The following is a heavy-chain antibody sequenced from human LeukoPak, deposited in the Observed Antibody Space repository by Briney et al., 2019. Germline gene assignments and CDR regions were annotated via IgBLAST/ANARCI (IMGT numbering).Heavy chain of an antibody. CDR1: GGSISSGGYY. V-gene: IGHV4-61*08. CDR2: IYYSGSN. D-gene: IGHD1-26*01. J-gene: IGHJ4*02. CDR3: AGGGIYPRYYIDF. Sequence: PSETLSLTCTVSGGSISSGGYYWSWLREHPGKGPEWFGYIYYSGSNNNNPSLRSRVIMSLDTSKNQLSLMLSSVTEADTPVYYCAGGGIYPRYYIDFWGQGTLVTVSS.